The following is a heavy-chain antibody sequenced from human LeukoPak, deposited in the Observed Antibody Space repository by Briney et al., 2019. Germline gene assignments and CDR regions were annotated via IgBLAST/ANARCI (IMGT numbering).Heavy chain of an antibody. CDR1: GGSISSYY. CDR2: VYYSGST. V-gene: IGHV4-59*08. J-gene: IGHJ4*02. D-gene: IGHD3-3*01. Sequence: SETLSLTCTVSGGSISSYYWSWIRQPPGKGLEWIGYVYYSGSTNYNPSLKSRVTISVDTSKNQFSLKLSSVTAADTAVYYCARLTYDIWSGYYVYYFDYWGQGTLVTVSS. CDR3: ARLTYDIWSGYYVYYFDY.